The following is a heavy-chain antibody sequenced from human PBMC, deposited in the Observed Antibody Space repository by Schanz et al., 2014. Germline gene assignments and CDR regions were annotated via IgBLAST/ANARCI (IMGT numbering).Heavy chain of an antibody. CDR1: GFTLSNYA. CDR2: VSRSTPDI. V-gene: IGHV3-48*01. Sequence: EMQLLESGGGLAQPGGSLRLSCAASGFTLSNYAMSWVRQAPGKGLEWVSYVSRSTPDIYYADSVKGRFTMSRDNAKNSVFLQMNSLRAEDTAVYYCVRDSCIAFDYWGQGTLVTVSS. CDR3: VRDSCIAFDY. J-gene: IGHJ4*02. D-gene: IGHD2-15*01.